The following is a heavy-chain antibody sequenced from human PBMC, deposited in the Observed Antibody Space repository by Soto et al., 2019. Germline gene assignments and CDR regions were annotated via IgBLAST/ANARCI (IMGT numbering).Heavy chain of an antibody. CDR2: ISYRGST. Sequence: LSLTCTVSAGSITTSYWSWILQPLGKALDWIGYISYRGSTNYNPSLKSRLTISIDTSKSQISLKLTSMTTADTAVYYCASSGIVGREVNTWFDPWGQGTMVTV. V-gene: IGHV4-59*01. CDR1: AGSITTSY. D-gene: IGHD3-22*01. CDR3: ASSGIVGREVNTWFDP. J-gene: IGHJ5*02.